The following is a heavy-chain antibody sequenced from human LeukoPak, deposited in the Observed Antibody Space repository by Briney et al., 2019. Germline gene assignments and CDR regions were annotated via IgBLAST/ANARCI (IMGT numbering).Heavy chain of an antibody. CDR3: TSARGDAIGYVNDY. Sequence: PGGSLRLSCAASEFTFSRTWMSWVRQAPGKGLEWVGRIKDKANGGTTDYAAPVKSRFTISRDDSKNTLYLQMNSLKTEDTAVYYCTSARGDAIGYVNDYWGQGTLVTVSS. CDR1: EFTFSRTW. D-gene: IGHD2-8*01. V-gene: IGHV3-15*01. CDR2: IKDKANGGTT. J-gene: IGHJ4*02.